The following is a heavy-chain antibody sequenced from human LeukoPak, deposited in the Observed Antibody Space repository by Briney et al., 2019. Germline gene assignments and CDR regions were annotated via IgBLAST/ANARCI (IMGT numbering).Heavy chain of an antibody. J-gene: IGHJ4*02. D-gene: IGHD5-18*01. Sequence: GGSLRLSCAASGYTFSDYSVNWVRQVPGKGLEWVSSISSSGTYICYADSVKGRFTISRDNAKNSLFLQMNSLRAEDTAVYYCAKRTGQHDSWGQGTLVTVSS. CDR3: AKRTGQHDS. CDR2: ISSSGTYI. V-gene: IGHV3-21*01. CDR1: GYTFSDYS.